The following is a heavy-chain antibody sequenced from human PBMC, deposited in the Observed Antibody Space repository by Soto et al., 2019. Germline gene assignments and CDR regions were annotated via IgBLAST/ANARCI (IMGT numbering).Heavy chain of an antibody. V-gene: IGHV4-30-4*01. J-gene: IGHJ4*02. D-gene: IGHD3-10*01. CDR3: ARVLMSYYRLDM. CDR2: IYYSGST. CDR1: GASISGSDYY. Sequence: QVQLQESGPGLVKPSHTLSLTCSVSGASISGSDYYWSWIRQSPGQGLEWVGYIYYSGSTYYNPSLKSRATISLDPPKNQFSLKLSSVTAADTALYYCARVLMSYYRLDMWGQGALVTVSS.